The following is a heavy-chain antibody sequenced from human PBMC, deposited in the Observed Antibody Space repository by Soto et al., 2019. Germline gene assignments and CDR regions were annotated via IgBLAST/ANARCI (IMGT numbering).Heavy chain of an antibody. CDR1: GDSVSSSSVA. J-gene: IGHJ6*02. Sequence: SQTLSLTCVISGDSVSSSSVAWNWVRQSPSRGLEWLGRTYYRSRWYSDFAVSVRGRMVINADTSKNQFSLQLNSVTPEDTAVYFCARSEEDSDYYYYGLDVWGQGXTVTVSS. D-gene: IGHD2-15*01. V-gene: IGHV6-1*01. CDR2: TYYRSRWYS. CDR3: ARSEEDSDYYYYGLDV.